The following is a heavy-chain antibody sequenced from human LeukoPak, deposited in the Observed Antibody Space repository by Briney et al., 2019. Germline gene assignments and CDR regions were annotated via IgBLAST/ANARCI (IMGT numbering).Heavy chain of an antibody. V-gene: IGHV4-38-2*01. CDR2: LYHSDSI. D-gene: IGHD6-13*01. Sequence: PSETPSLTCAVSGYSISSGYYWIWIRQPPGKGLEWIGSLYHSDSIYYNPSLESRVTMSVDTSKNQFSLKLSFVTAADTAVYYCARQHDSYHYYYVDVWGTGTTVTVSS. CDR3: ARQHDSYHYYYVDV. CDR1: GYSISSGYY. J-gene: IGHJ6*03.